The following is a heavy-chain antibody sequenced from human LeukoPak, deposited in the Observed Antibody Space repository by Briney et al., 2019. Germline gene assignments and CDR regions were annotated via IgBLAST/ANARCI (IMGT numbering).Heavy chain of an antibody. CDR2: MNPNSCNT. V-gene: IGHV1-8*01. J-gene: IGHJ4*02. D-gene: IGHD4-17*01. CDR3: ATYSTVTPGGRVFEY. CDR1: GYTFTSYD. Sequence: ASVKVSCKASGYTFTSYDINWVRQATGQGLEWMGWMNPNSCNTGYAQKFQGRVTMTRSTSISTAYMELSSLRSEDTAVYYCATYSTVTPGGRVFEYWGQGTLVTVSS.